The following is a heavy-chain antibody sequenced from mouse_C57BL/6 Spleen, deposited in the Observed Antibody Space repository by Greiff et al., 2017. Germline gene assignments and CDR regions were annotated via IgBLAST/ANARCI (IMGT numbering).Heavy chain of an antibody. J-gene: IGHJ2*01. D-gene: IGHD2-2*01. CDR2: INYDGSST. Sequence: EVHLVESEGGLVQPGSSMKLSCTASGFTFSDYYMAWVRQVPEKGLEWVANINYDGSSTYYLDSLKSRFIISRDNAKNILYLQMSSLKSEDTATYYCARAFSTMVTTGYYFDYWGQGTTLTVSS. CDR3: ARAFSTMVTTGYYFDY. CDR1: GFTFSDYY. V-gene: IGHV5-16*01.